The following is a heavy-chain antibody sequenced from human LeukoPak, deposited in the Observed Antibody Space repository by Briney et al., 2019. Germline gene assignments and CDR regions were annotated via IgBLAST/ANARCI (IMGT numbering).Heavy chain of an antibody. D-gene: IGHD6-13*01. CDR1: GGSFSGYY. CDR2: INHSGST. CDR3: ARFTGVAAGTYYYHYIDV. J-gene: IGHJ6*03. Sequence: SETLSLTCAVYGGSFSGYYWSWIRQPPGKGLEWIGEINHSGSTNYTPSLKSRVTISVDTSKNQFSLRLSSVTAADTAAYYCARFTGVAAGTYYYHYIDVWGKGTTVTVSS. V-gene: IGHV4-34*01.